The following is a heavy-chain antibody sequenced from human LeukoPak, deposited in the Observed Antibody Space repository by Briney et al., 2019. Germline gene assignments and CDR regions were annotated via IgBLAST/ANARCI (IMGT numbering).Heavy chain of an antibody. CDR1: GGSISSYY. J-gene: IGHJ4*02. Sequence: PSETLSLTCTVSGGSISSYYWSWIRQPPGKGLEWIGYIYYSGSTNYNPSLKSRVTISVDTSKNQFSLKLSSVTAADTAVYYCARLRFLEWLLPEYYFDYRGQGTLVTVSS. CDR2: IYYSGST. V-gene: IGHV4-59*01. CDR3: ARLRFLEWLLPEYYFDY. D-gene: IGHD3-3*01.